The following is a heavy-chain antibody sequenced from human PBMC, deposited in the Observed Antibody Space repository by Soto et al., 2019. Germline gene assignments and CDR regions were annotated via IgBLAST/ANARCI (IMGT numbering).Heavy chain of an antibody. CDR1: GFTFSSYA. D-gene: IGHD4-17*01. CDR2: ISGSGGST. J-gene: IGHJ4*02. CDR3: AKAVDDYGDYAPLDC. Sequence: EVQLLESGGGLVQPGGSLRLSCAASGFTFSSYAMSWVRQAPGKGLEWVSAISGSGGSTYYADSVKGRFTISRDNSKNTLYLQMNSLRAEDAAVYYCAKAVDDYGDYAPLDCWGQGALVTVSS. V-gene: IGHV3-23*01.